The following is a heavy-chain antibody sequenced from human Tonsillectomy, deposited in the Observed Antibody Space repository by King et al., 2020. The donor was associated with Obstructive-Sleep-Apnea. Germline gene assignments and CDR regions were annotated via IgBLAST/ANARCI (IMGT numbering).Heavy chain of an antibody. CDR2: ISGSGTSI. D-gene: IGHD5-18*01. CDR3: TKSDLPDTAINYFSTYGMDV. V-gene: IGHV3-23*04. Sequence: VQLVESGGGFVLPGGSLRLSCAASGFTFSSYAMSWVRQAPGKGLEWVSGISGSGTSIYYAESVQGRFTSSRHNSMRTLYLQMNSLRAEDPAVYYCTKSDLPDTAINYFSTYGMDVWGQGTTVTVSS. CDR1: GFTFSSYA. J-gene: IGHJ6*02.